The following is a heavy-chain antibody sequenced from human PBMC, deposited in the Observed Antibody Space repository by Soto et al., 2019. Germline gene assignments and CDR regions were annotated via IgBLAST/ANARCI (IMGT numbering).Heavy chain of an antibody. J-gene: IGHJ4*02. CDR2: IYYSGST. Sequence: PSETLSLTCAVYGGSFSGYYWSWIRQHPGKGLEWIGYIYYSGSTYYNPSLKSRVTISVDTSKNQFSLKLSSVTAADTAVYYCARGFTVDSSGYYYFDYWGQGTLVTVSS. D-gene: IGHD3-22*01. CDR1: GGSFSGYY. V-gene: IGHV4-31*11. CDR3: ARGFTVDSSGYYYFDY.